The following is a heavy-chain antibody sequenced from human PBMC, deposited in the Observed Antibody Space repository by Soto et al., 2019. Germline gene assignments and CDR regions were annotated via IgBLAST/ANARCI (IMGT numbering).Heavy chain of an antibody. D-gene: IGHD3-16*02. CDR1: GYTFTYRY. V-gene: IGHV1-45*02. Sequence: GASVKVSCKASGYTFTYRYLHWVRQAPGQALGWMGWITPFNGNTNYAQKFQDRVTITRDRSMSTAYMELSSLRSEDTAMYYCASPARGELGELSLHAFDIWGQGTMVTVSS. CDR2: ITPFNGNT. CDR3: ASPARGELGELSLHAFDI. J-gene: IGHJ3*02.